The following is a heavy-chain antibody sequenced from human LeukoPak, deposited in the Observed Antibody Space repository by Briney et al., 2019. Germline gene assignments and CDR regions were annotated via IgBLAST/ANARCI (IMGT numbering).Heavy chain of an antibody. D-gene: IGHD3-22*01. CDR2: ISYDGSNK. V-gene: IGHV3-30*18. Sequence: PGGSLRLSCAGSGFSFKNYAMSWVRQAPGKGLEWVAVISYDGSNKYYADSVKGRFTISRDNSKNTLYLQMNSLRAEDTAVYYCAKSGGARYYDSSGYCSYWGQGTLVTVSS. J-gene: IGHJ4*02. CDR1: GFSFKNYA. CDR3: AKSGGARYYDSSGYCSY.